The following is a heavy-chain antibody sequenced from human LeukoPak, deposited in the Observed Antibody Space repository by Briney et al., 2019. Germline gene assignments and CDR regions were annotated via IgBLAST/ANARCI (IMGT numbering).Heavy chain of an antibody. Sequence: GGSLRLSCAASRFTLSDYYMSWIRQAPGKGLEWVSYISSSSSYTNYADSVKGRFTISRDNAKNSLYLQMNSLRSEDTAVYYCARDQGGFDVAGLNYWGQGTLVTVSS. CDR1: RFTLSDYY. J-gene: IGHJ4*02. CDR3: ARDQGGFDVAGLNY. V-gene: IGHV3-11*05. CDR2: ISSSSSYT. D-gene: IGHD6-19*01.